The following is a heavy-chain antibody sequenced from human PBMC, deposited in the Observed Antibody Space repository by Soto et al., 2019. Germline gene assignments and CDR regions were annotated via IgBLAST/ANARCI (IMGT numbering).Heavy chain of an antibody. CDR2: ISSNGVGT. D-gene: IGHD6-6*01. CDR1: GFTLSGYA. V-gene: IGHV3-64*01. CDR3: ARRARPDFYYMDV. Sequence: EVQLAESGGGLAQPGGSLRLSCAASGFTLSGYAMDWVRQAPAKGLEYVSGISSNGVGTYYANSVQGRFTISRDNSKNTVYLQMGSLRPEDMAVYYCARRARPDFYYMDVWGKGTTVTVS. J-gene: IGHJ6*03.